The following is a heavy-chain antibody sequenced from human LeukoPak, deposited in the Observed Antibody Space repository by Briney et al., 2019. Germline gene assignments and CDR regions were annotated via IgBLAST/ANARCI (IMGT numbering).Heavy chain of an antibody. CDR1: GYTFTSYG. V-gene: IGHV1-18*01. Sequence: ASVKVSCKASGYTFTSYGNSWVRQAPGQGLEWMGWISAYNGNTNYAQKLQGRVTMTTDTSTSTAYMELRSLRSDDTAVYYCARSPRNCSSTSCYIYYYGMDVWGQGTTVTVSS. J-gene: IGHJ6*02. CDR2: ISAYNGNT. CDR3: ARSPRNCSSTSCYIYYYGMDV. D-gene: IGHD2-2*02.